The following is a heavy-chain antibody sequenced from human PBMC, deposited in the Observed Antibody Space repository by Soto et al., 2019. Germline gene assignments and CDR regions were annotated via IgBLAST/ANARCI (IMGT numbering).Heavy chain of an antibody. D-gene: IGHD3-22*01. J-gene: IGHJ4*02. V-gene: IGHV3-23*01. Sequence: AGCLRISCAPFGFTFSSYAMSCVRQAPGKGLEWVSAISGSGGSTYYADSVKGRFTISRDNSKNTLYLQMNSLRAEDTAVYYCAKDPNYYDSSGYYGLDHWGQGT. CDR3: AKDPNYYDSSGYYGLDH. CDR1: GFTFSSYA. CDR2: ISGSGGST.